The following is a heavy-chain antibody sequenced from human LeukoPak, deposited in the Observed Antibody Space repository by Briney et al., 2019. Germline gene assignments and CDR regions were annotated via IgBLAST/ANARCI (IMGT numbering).Heavy chain of an antibody. CDR3: ARAAYSGSYHSDY. CDR1: GGSISSSNW. Sequence: SETLSLTCAVSGGSISSSNWWSWVRQPPGKGLEWIGEIYHSGSTNYNPSLKSRVTISVDKSKNQFSLKLSSVTAADTAVYYCARAAYSGSYHSDYWGQGTLVTVSS. V-gene: IGHV4-4*02. J-gene: IGHJ4*02. CDR2: IYHSGST. D-gene: IGHD1-26*01.